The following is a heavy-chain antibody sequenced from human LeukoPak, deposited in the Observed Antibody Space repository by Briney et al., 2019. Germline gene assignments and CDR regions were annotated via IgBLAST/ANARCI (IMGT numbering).Heavy chain of an antibody. CDR1: GYIFSNYG. CDR2: ISSGGNT. D-gene: IGHD7-27*01. Sequence: ASVKVSCKATGYIFSNYGISWVRQAPGHGLEWMGWISSGGNTNYAPKFQDRATMTTDTSTTTAYMELRSLRFDDTAVYYCARDFAWGSGGAPIDDNWLDPWGQGTLVTVSS. V-gene: IGHV1-18*01. CDR3: ARDFAWGSGGAPIDDNWLDP. J-gene: IGHJ5*02.